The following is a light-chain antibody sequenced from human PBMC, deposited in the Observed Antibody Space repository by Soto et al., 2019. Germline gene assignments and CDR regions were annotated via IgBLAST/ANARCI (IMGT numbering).Light chain of an antibody. CDR2: DAS. V-gene: IGKV3-15*01. Sequence: EFVLTQSPCTLALSPGERATLSCRASESVRSKLVWYQQKPGQAPRLLIHDASTRATGIPARLSGSGSGTEFILTISSVESEDFAIYYCQQHNDWLTFGQGTRLEIK. CDR1: ESVRSK. CDR3: QQHNDWLT. J-gene: IGKJ5*01.